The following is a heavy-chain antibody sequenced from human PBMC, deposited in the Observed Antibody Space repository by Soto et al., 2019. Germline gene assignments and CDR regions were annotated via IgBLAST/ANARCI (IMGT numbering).Heavy chain of an antibody. V-gene: IGHV3-53*01. CDR2: IYSGGST. D-gene: IGHD6-19*01. CDR3: AKCPGYSSGWPGY. CDR1: GFTVSNNC. J-gene: IGHJ4*02. Sequence: PGGFLRLSCAASGFTVSNNCMTWVRQAPGKGLEWVSVIYSGGSTYYADSVKGRFTISRDNSKNTLYLQMNSLRAEDTAVYYCAKCPGYSSGWPGYWGQGTLVTVSS.